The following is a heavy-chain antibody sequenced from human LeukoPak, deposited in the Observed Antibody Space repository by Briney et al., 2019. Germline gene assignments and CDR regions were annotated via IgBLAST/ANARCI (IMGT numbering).Heavy chain of an antibody. Sequence: GGSLRLSCAASGFTFSSYAMSWVRQAPGKGLEWVSAISGSGGSTYYTDSVKGRFTISRDNSKNTLYLQMNSLRAEDTALYYCARRIAAAGISFDYWGQGTLVTVSS. J-gene: IGHJ4*02. CDR2: ISGSGGST. V-gene: IGHV3-23*01. CDR1: GFTFSSYA. D-gene: IGHD6-13*01. CDR3: ARRIAAAGISFDY.